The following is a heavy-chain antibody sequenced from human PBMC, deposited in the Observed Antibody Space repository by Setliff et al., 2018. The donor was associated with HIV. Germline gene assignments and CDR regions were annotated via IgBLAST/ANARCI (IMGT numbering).Heavy chain of an antibody. CDR1: GDSISSGGYY. V-gene: IGHV4-61*02. D-gene: IGHD3-22*01. CDR2: IYTDENT. CDR3: ASLNYYDSSGYYPH. Sequence: SETLSLTCTVSGDSISSGGYYWSWIRQPAGKGLEWIGRIYTDENTNYNPSLKSRVTMSVDTSKNQFSLKLSSVTAADTAVYYCASLNYYDSSGYYPHWGQGTLVTVSS. J-gene: IGHJ4*02.